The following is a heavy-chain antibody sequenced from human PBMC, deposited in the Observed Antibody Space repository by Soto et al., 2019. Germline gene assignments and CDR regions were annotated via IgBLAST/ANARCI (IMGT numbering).Heavy chain of an antibody. J-gene: IGHJ6*03. CDR1: GYTFTSYG. D-gene: IGHD3-10*01. CDR2: ISAYNGNT. Sequence: QVQLVQSGAEVKKPGASVKVSCKASGYTFTSYGISWVRQAPGQGLEWMGWISAYNGNTNYAQKLQGRVTMTTDTSTSTADMELRSLRSDDTAVYYCARGRMSVYYGSGSYYIPPGYMDVWGKGTTVTVSS. V-gene: IGHV1-18*01. CDR3: ARGRMSVYYGSGSYYIPPGYMDV.